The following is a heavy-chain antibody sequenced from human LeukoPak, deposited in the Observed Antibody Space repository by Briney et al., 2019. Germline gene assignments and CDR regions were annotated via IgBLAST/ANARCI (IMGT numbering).Heavy chain of an antibody. V-gene: IGHV1-2*06. D-gene: IGHD6-13*01. CDR2: INPNSGGT. CDR3: ARELAAASGSWFDP. J-gene: IGHJ5*02. CDR1: GYTFTGYY. Sequence: ASVKVSCKASGYTFTGYYMHWVRQAPGQGLEWMGRINPNSGGTNYAQKFQGRVTMTRDTSISTAYMELSRLRSDDTAVYYCARELAAASGSWFDPWGQGTLVTVSS.